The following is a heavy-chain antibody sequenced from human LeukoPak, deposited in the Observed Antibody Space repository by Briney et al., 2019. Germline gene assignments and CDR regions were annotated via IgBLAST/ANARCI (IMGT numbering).Heavy chain of an antibody. CDR1: GFTFRSYG. CDR3: AKDKGDGSSSYYYYYGMDV. D-gene: IGHD6-13*01. Sequence: GGSLRLSCAASGFTFRSYGMHWVRQAPGKGLEWVSGISWNSGSIGYADSVKGRFTISRDNAKNSLYLQMNSLRAEDTALYYCAKDKGDGSSSYYYYYGMDVWGQGTTVTVSS. J-gene: IGHJ6*02. V-gene: IGHV3-9*01. CDR2: ISWNSGSI.